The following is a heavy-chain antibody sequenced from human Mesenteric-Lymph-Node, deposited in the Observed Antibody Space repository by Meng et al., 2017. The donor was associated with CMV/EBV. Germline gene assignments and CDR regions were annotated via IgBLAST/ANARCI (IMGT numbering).Heavy chain of an antibody. Sequence: ASVKVSCKASGYTFTSYGISWVRQAPGQGLEWMGWMNPNSGNTGYAQKFQGRVTMTRNTSISTAYMELSSLRSEDTAVYYCARADDSSGFSFPRYYGMDVWGQGTTVTVSS. J-gene: IGHJ6*02. CDR1: GYTFTSYG. V-gene: IGHV1-8*02. CDR3: ARADDSSGFSFPRYYGMDV. CDR2: MNPNSGNT. D-gene: IGHD3-22*01.